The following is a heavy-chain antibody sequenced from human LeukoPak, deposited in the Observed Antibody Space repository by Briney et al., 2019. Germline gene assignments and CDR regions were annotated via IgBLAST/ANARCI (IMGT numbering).Heavy chain of an antibody. J-gene: IGHJ4*02. CDR1: GGSFSGYY. CDR3: ARGPWRSYYGSGSSFTLLDY. CDR2: INHSGST. V-gene: IGHV4-34*01. D-gene: IGHD3-10*01. Sequence: PSETLSLTCAVYGGSFSGYYWSWIRQPPGKGLEWIGEINHSGSTNYNPSLKSRVTISVDTSKNQFSLKLSSVTAADTAVYYCARGPWRSYYGSGSSFTLLDYWGQGTLVTVSS.